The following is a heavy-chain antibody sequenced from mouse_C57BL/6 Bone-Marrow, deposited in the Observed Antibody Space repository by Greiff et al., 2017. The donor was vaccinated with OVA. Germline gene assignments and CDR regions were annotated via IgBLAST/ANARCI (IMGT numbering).Heavy chain of an antibody. J-gene: IGHJ2*01. CDR3: ARSSYYYGSSYPIDY. V-gene: IGHV1-81*01. CDR1: GYTFTSYG. Sequence: VKLVESGAELARPGASVKLSCKASGYTFTSYGISWVKQRTGQGLEWIGEIYPRSGNTYYNEKFKGKATLTADKSSSTAYMELRSLTSEDSAVYFCARSSYYYGSSYPIDYWGQGTTLTVSS. D-gene: IGHD1-1*01. CDR2: IYPRSGNT.